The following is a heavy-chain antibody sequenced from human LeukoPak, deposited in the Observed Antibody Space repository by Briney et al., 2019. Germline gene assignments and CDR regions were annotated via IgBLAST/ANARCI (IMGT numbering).Heavy chain of an antibody. CDR1: GFTFSSYE. V-gene: IGHV3-48*03. Sequence: PGVPLILSCAASGFTFSSYEMNCVRQAPGKGLEWVSYISSSGSTIYYADSVKGRFTISRDNAKNSMYLQMNSMRAEDTAVYYCARGGTLEYLQHWGQGTLVTVSS. J-gene: IGHJ1*01. CDR3: ARGGTLEYLQH. CDR2: ISSSGSTI.